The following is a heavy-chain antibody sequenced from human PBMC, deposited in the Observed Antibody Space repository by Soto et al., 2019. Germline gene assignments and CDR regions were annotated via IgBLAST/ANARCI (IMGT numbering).Heavy chain of an antibody. Sequence: PSETLSLTCTVSGGSISSGDYYWSWIRQPPGKGLEWIGYIYYSGSTYYNPSLKSRVTISVDTSKNQFSLKLSSVTAADTAVSECARAGGAITIFGVVPPGYGMDVWGQGTTVTVSS. J-gene: IGHJ6*02. D-gene: IGHD3-3*01. CDR2: IYYSGST. V-gene: IGHV4-30-4*01. CDR3: ARAGGAITIFGVVPPGYGMDV. CDR1: GGSISSGDYY.